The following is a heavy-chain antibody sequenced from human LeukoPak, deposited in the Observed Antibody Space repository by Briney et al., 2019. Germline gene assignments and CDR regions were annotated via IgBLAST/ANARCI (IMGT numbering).Heavy chain of an antibody. D-gene: IGHD6-6*01. V-gene: IGHV1-18*04. J-gene: IGHJ4*02. CDR1: GYTFTGYY. CDR3: ARGGAARPDY. Sequence: ASVKVSCKASGYTFTGYYMHWVRQAPGQGLEWMGWISAYNGNTNYAQKLQGRVTMTTDTSTSTAYMELSSLRSEDTAVYYCARGGAARPDYWGQGTLVTVFS. CDR2: ISAYNGNT.